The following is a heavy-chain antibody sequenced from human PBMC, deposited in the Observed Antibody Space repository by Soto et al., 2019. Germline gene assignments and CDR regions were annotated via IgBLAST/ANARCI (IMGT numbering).Heavy chain of an antibody. CDR1: GYTFTTYT. Sequence: ASVKVSCKGAGYTFTTYTLQWWRQAPGQRLEWMGWINPGNGDTKYSQTFQGRVTITSDTSASTAYMELSSLRSEDTAVYYCTRDPGRSWFDPWGQGTLVTVSS. J-gene: IGHJ5*02. CDR2: INPGNGDT. CDR3: TRDPGRSWFDP. D-gene: IGHD3-10*01. V-gene: IGHV1-3*01.